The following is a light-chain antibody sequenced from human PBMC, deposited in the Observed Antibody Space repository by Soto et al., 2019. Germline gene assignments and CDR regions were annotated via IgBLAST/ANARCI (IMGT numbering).Light chain of an antibody. CDR2: GNS. J-gene: IGLJ3*02. Sequence: QLVLTQPPSVSGAPGQRVTISCTGSSSNIGAGYDVHWYQQLPGTAPKLLIYGNSNRPSGVPDRLSGSKSGTSASLAIPGLQAEYEADYYCQSYSSSLSHWVFGAGTKVTVL. CDR1: SSNIGAGYD. CDR3: QSYSSSLSHWV. V-gene: IGLV1-40*01.